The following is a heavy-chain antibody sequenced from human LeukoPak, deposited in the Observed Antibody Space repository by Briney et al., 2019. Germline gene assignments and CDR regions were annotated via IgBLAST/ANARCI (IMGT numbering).Heavy chain of an antibody. D-gene: IGHD2-21*01. Sequence: SETLSLTCTVSGGSISSGGYYWSWIRQHPGKGLEWIGYIYYSGSTYYNPSLKSRVTISVDNSKNQFSLRLSSVTAADTAVYYCARELWFVNAPGSWLDPWGQGTLVTVSS. CDR1: GGSISSGGYY. V-gene: IGHV4-31*03. J-gene: IGHJ5*02. CDR2: IYYSGST. CDR3: ARELWFVNAPGSWLDP.